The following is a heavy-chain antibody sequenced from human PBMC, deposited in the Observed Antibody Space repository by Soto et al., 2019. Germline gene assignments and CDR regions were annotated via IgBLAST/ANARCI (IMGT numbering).Heavy chain of an antibody. Sequence: QLQLQESGPGLVKPSETLSLTCTVSGASVSSSFSYWGWIRQPPGKGLEWIGTIYYSGTTYYNPSFESRITVSVDTSKNQFSLTLTSVSAADTAVYYCARHDTPRPLTGGGAPSVTPDAFDVWCRGTMVTVSS. CDR2: IYYSGTT. CDR1: GASVSSSFSY. J-gene: IGHJ3*01. D-gene: IGHD3-9*01. V-gene: IGHV4-39*01. CDR3: ARHDTPRPLTGGGAPSVTPDAFDV.